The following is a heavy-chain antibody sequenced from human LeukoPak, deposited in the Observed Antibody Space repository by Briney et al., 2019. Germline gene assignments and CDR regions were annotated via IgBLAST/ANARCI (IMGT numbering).Heavy chain of an antibody. CDR1: GGSISSYY. CDR2: IYYSGST. J-gene: IGHJ3*02. Sequence: PSETLSLTCTVSGGSISSYYWSWIRQPPGKGLEWIGYIYYSGSTNYNPSLKSRVTISVDTSKNQFSLKLSSVTAADTAVYYCARDAQGDDYVWGSYRYAFDIWGQGTMVTVSS. D-gene: IGHD3-16*02. CDR3: ARDAQGDDYVWGSYRYAFDI. V-gene: IGHV4-59*01.